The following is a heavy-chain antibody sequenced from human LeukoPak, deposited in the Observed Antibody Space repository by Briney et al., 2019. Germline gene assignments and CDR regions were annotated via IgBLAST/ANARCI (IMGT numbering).Heavy chain of an antibody. CDR2: IYYSGST. J-gene: IGHJ4*02. CDR3: ARLGYSYGYVDY. Sequence: PSQTLSLTCTVSGGSISSGGYYWSWLRQHPGKGLEWIGYIYYSGSTYYNPSLKSRVTISVDTSKNQFSLKPSSVTAADTAVYYCARLGYSYGYVDYWGQGTLVTVSS. CDR1: GGSISSGGYY. D-gene: IGHD5-18*01. V-gene: IGHV4-31*03.